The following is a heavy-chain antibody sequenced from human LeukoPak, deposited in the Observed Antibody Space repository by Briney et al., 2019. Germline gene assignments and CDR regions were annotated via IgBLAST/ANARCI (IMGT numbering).Heavy chain of an antibody. D-gene: IGHD1-26*01. CDR3: ARSGGSYSWDAFDI. CDR1: GYTFTDYY. CDR2: INPNSGGT. Sequence: ASVKVSCKASGYTFTDYYMHWVRQAPGQGLEWMGWINPNSGGTNYGQKFQGRVTMTRDTSISTAYMELSSLRSDDTAVYYCARSGGSYSWDAFDIWGQGTMVTVSS. J-gene: IGHJ3*02. V-gene: IGHV1-2*02.